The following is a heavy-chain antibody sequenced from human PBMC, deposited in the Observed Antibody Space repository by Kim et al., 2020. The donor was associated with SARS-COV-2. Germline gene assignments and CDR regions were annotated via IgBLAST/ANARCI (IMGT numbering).Heavy chain of an antibody. CDR2: ISGSGSTT. Sequence: GGSLRLSCAASGITFSSHSMNWVRQAPGKGLEWVSYISGSGSTTYYAESVRGRFTISRDNAKNSVFLQMNSLRDEDTAIYYCARDEGDCSARNVVCYDHGHWGQGALVTVSS. V-gene: IGHV3-48*02. D-gene: IGHD2-8*01. CDR1: GITFSSHS. CDR3: ARDEGDCSARNVVCYDHGH. J-gene: IGHJ4*02.